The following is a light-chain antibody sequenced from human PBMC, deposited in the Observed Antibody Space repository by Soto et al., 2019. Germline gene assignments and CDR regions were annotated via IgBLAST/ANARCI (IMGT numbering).Light chain of an antibody. J-gene: IGLJ2*01. CDR2: EGF. CDR3: CSYAGRSTWDVV. V-gene: IGLV2-23*01. Sequence: QSALTQPASVSGSPGQSITFSCTGTSSDVGGSGLVSWYQFHPGKAPKLLIFEGFKRPSGVSNRFSGSKSGSTASLTISGLQAEDEADYYCCSYAGRSTWDVVFGGGTKLTVL. CDR1: SSDVGGSGL.